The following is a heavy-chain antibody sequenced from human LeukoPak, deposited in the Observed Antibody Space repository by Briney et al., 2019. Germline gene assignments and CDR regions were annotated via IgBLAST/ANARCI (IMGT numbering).Heavy chain of an antibody. CDR2: ISDK. V-gene: IGHV3-7*01. CDR3: ARFKWHTQDY. D-gene: IGHD5-12*01. J-gene: IGHJ4*02. CDR1: GFTSSSYA. Sequence: GGSLRLSCAASGFTSSSYAMSWIRQAPGKGLEWAAHISDKYYVDSVKGRFTISRDNAKNSLYLQMNSLRVEDTAVYYCARFKWHTQDYWGQGTLVTVSS.